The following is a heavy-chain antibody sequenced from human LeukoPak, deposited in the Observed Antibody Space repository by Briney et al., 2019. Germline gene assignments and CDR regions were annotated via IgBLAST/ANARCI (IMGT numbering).Heavy chain of an antibody. CDR2: IYYSGST. CDR3: ASLYYDILTGYHNWFDP. Sequence: PSETLSLTCTVSGGSISSSSYYWGWIRQPPGKGLEWIGSIYYSGSTYYNPSLKSRVTISVDTSKNQFSLKLSSVTAADTAVYYCASLYYDILTGYHNWFDPWGQGTLVTVSS. J-gene: IGHJ5*02. CDR1: GGSISSSSYY. V-gene: IGHV4-39*01. D-gene: IGHD3-9*01.